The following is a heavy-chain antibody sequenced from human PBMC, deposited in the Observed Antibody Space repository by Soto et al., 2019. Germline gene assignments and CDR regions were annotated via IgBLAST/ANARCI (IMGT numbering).Heavy chain of an antibody. CDR1: GYTFTSYA. CDR2: INASNGNT. D-gene: IGHD4-17*01. J-gene: IGHJ6*02. V-gene: IGHV1-3*01. CDR3: ARSYGDYYGYYYGMDV. Sequence: ASVKVSCKASGYTFTSYAMHWVRQSPGQRLEWMGWINASNGNTKYSQKFQGRVTITRDTSASTAYMELSSLRSEDTAVYYCARSYGDYYGYYYGMDVWGQGPTVTVSS.